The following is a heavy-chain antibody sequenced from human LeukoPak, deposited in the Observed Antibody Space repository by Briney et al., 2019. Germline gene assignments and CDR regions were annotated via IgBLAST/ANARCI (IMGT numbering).Heavy chain of an antibody. CDR1: GFNFGSYN. D-gene: IGHD4-17*01. Sequence: KTGGSLRLSCAASGFNFGSYNINWVRQAPGKGLEWVSSVSNTNTYYADSVKGRFTISRDNAKNSVFLQMSSLGDEDTALYFCARDDYGDSHFDYWGQGILVTVSS. V-gene: IGHV3-21*01. CDR3: ARDDYGDSHFDY. CDR2: VSNTNT. J-gene: IGHJ4*01.